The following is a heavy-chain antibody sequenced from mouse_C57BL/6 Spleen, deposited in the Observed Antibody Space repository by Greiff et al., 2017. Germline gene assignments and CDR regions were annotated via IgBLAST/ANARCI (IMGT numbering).Heavy chain of an antibody. CDR1: GYTFTNYY. D-gene: IGHD1-1*01. J-gene: IGHJ2*01. CDR3: ARWPFYYGSSLDD. V-gene: IGHV1-75*01. CDR2: IFPGSGST. Sequence: QVQLKQSGPELVKPGASVKISCKASGYTFTNYYINWVKQRPGQGLEWIGWIFPGSGSTYYNEKFKGKATLTVDKSSSTAYMLLSSLTSEDSAVYFCARWPFYYGSSLDDWGQGTTLTVSS.